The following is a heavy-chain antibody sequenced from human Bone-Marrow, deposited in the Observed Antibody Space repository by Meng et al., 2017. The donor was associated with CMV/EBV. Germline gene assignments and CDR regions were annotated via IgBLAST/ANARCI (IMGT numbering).Heavy chain of an antibody. V-gene: IGHV3-48*03. Sequence: GGSLRLSCAASGFTFSSYEMNWVRQAPGKGLEWVSYISSSGSTIYYADSVKGRFTISRDNAKDSLYLQMNSLRAEDTAVYYCARGRPRVDYWGQGTLVTVSS. J-gene: IGHJ4*02. CDR2: ISSSGSTI. CDR1: GFTFSSYE. CDR3: ARGRPRVDY. D-gene: IGHD5-24*01.